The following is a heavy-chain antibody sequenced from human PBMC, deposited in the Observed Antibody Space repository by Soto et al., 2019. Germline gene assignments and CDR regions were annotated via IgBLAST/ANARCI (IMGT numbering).Heavy chain of an antibody. D-gene: IGHD6-13*01. V-gene: IGHV3-33*01. Sequence: QVQLVESGGGVVQPGRSLRLSCAASGFTFSSYGMHWVRQAPGKGLEWVAVIWYDGSNKYYADSVKGRFTISRDNSKNTLYLQMNSLRAEDTAVYYCARGGQLVARYFDYWGQGTLVTVSS. CDR3: ARGGQLVARYFDY. J-gene: IGHJ4*02. CDR2: IWYDGSNK. CDR1: GFTFSSYG.